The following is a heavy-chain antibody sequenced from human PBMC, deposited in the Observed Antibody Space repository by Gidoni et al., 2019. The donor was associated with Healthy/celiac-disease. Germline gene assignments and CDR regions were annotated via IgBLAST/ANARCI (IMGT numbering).Heavy chain of an antibody. CDR3: ARTYYYDSSGYSGLFDY. J-gene: IGHJ4*02. V-gene: IGHV4-4*07. CDR1: GGSIRSYY. CDR2: IYPSGST. Sequence: QVQLQESGPGLVKPSETLSLTCTVSGGSIRSYYWSWIRPPAGKGLEWIGRIYPSGSTNYNPSLKSRVTMSVDTSKNQFSLKLSSVTAADTAVYYCARTYYYDSSGYSGLFDYWGQGTLVTVSS. D-gene: IGHD3-22*01.